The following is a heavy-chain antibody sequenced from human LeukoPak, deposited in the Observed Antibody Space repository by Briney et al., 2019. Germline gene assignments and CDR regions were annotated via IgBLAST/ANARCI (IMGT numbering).Heavy chain of an antibody. D-gene: IGHD4-17*01. CDR2: ISYDGSNK. CDR1: GFTFSSYG. Sequence: PGGSLRLSFAASGFTFSSYGMHWVRQAPAKGLKGVAVISYDGSNKYYADSVKGRFTISRDNSKNTLYLQMNSLRAEDTAVYYCAKDGLATVNLYFQHWGQGTLVTVSS. V-gene: IGHV3-30*18. CDR3: AKDGLATVNLYFQH. J-gene: IGHJ1*01.